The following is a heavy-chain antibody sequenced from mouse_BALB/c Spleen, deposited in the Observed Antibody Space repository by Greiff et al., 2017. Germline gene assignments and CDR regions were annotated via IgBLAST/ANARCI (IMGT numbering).Heavy chain of an antibody. D-gene: IGHD2-4*01. CDR2: ISTYYGNT. CDR1: SYTFTDYA. Sequence: VQLVESGPELVRPGVSVKISCKGSSYTFTDYAMHWVKQSHAKSLEWIGVISTYYGNTNYNQKFKGKATMTVDKSSSTAYMELARLTSEDSAVYYCARGGDYDVRMDYWGQGTSVTVSS. V-gene: IGHV1-67*01. CDR3: ARGGDYDVRMDY. J-gene: IGHJ4*01.